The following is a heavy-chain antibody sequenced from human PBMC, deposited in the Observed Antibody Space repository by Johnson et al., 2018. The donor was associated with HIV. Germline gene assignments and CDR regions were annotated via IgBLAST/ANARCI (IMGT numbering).Heavy chain of an antibody. J-gene: IGHJ3*02. V-gene: IGHV3-30*02. CDR3: ARASGFDM. D-gene: IGHD1-26*01. CDR1: GFTFSSYG. CDR2: IRYDGSNK. Sequence: MQLVESGGGVVQPGGSLRLSCAASGFTFSSYGMHWVRQAPGKGLEWVAFIRYDGSNKYYADSVKGRFTISRVNSKNSLYLQMNSLRVDDTAVYYCARASGFDMWGQGTMVTVSS.